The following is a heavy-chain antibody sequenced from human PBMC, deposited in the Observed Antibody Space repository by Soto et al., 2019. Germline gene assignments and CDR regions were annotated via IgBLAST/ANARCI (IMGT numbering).Heavy chain of an antibody. CDR3: ERDSMYSSTTA. Sequence: SETLSLTCTVSGGSISSGGYYWSWIRQHPGKGLEWIGYIYYSGSTYYNPSLKSRVTISVDTSKNQFSLKLSSVTAADTAVYYCERDSMYSSTTAWGQGTLVTVSS. J-gene: IGHJ5*02. CDR2: IYYSGST. D-gene: IGHD6-13*01. V-gene: IGHV4-31*03. CDR1: GGSISSGGYY.